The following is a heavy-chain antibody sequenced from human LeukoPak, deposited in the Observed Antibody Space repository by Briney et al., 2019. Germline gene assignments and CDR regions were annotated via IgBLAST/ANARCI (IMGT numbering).Heavy chain of an antibody. CDR1: GGSISSGGYY. Sequence: SQTLSLTCADSGGSISSGGYYWSWIRQPPGKGLEWIGEINHSGSTNYNPSLKSRVTISVVTSMNQFSLKLSSLTAADTAVYYCARLSPLQQSPSYYYRMDVWGQGTTVTVSS. V-gene: IGHV4-34*01. D-gene: IGHD4-11*01. J-gene: IGHJ6*02. CDR3: ARLSPLQQSPSYYYRMDV. CDR2: INHSGST.